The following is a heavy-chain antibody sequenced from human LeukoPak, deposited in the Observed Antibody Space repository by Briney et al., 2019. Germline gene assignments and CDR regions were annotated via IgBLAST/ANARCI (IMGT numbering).Heavy chain of an antibody. D-gene: IGHD2-2*01. J-gene: IGHJ4*02. CDR2: IKSKTDGGTT. V-gene: IGHV3-15*01. CDR3: TTSNIVVVPGTPLLEFGEFLYYFDY. CDR1: GFTFSNAW. Sequence: GGSLRLSCAASGFTFSNAWMSWVRQAPGKGLEWVGRIKSKTDGGTTDYAAPVKGRFTISRDDSKNTLYLLTNSLKTEDTAVYYCTTSNIVVVPGTPLLEFGEFLYYFDYWGQGTLVTVSS.